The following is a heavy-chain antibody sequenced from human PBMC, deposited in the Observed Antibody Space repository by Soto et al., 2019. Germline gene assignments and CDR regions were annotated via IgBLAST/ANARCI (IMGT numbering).Heavy chain of an antibody. CDR1: GYTFTSYG. Sequence: ASVKVSCKASGYTFTSYGITWVRKAPGQGLEWMGWISAYNGNTNYAQKFQGRVTMTTDTSTSTAYMELRSLRSDDTAVYYCGILTGYYLGYWGKGTLVTVSS. CDR2: ISAYNGNT. V-gene: IGHV1-18*01. J-gene: IGHJ4*02. CDR3: GILTGYYLGY. D-gene: IGHD3-9*01.